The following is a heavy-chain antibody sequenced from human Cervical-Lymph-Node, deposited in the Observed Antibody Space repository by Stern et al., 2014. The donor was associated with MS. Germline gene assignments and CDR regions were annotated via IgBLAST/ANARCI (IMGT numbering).Heavy chain of an antibody. J-gene: IGHJ4*02. Sequence: QLQLKESGPGLVKPSQTLSLTCTVSGAPMSSGRYYWSWIRQTAGKGLEGLGLISPTEPPTYNPSLKSRFTISVNTSKKQFPLKLPSVTAADTAVYYCARARGQTLFDYWGQGTPVIVSS. CDR2: ISPTEPP. V-gene: IGHV4-61*02. CDR3: ARARGQTLFDY. CDR1: GAPMSSGRYY.